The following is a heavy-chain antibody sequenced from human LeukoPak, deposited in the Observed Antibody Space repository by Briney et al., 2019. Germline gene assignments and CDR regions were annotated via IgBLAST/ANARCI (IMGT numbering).Heavy chain of an antibody. CDR2: ISSSSSYT. CDR1: GFTFSDYY. V-gene: IGHV3-11*03. Sequence: GGSLSLSCAASGFTFSDYYMSWIRQAPGKGLEWVSYISSSSSYTNYADSVKGRFTISRDNAKNSLYLQMNSLRAEDTAVYYCARFVRATWSSDYWGQGTLVTVSS. D-gene: IGHD2-8*01. J-gene: IGHJ4*02. CDR3: ARFVRATWSSDY.